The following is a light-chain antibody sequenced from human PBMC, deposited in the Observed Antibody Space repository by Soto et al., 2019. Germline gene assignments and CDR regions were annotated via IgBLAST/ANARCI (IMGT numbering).Light chain of an antibody. CDR2: WAS. CDR1: QSLLASNGYNH. J-gene: IGKJ4*01. Sequence: DIVMTQCPLSLPVTPGERSSISFSSSQSLLASNGYNHLDWYQQKPGQPPKLLIYWASTRESEVPDRFSGSGSGTDFTLTISRLEPEDFAVYYCQQYDNSFTVGGGTKVDI. V-gene: IGKV2-28*01. CDR3: QQYDNSFT.